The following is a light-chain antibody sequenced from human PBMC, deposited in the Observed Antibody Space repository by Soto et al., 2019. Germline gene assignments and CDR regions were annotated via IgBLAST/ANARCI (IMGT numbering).Light chain of an antibody. CDR2: LAS. J-gene: IGKJ1*01. Sequence: DMVLKQSPGTLSLSPGERATISCRTSEAILNNYLAWFQQKPGQPPRLLLYLASKRAAGVPDRFSGSGSGTDFTLTISRLEPDEVAVYYCQHFGTPPWTFGQGTKVEI. CDR1: EAILNNY. V-gene: IGKV3-20*01. CDR3: QHFGTPPWT.